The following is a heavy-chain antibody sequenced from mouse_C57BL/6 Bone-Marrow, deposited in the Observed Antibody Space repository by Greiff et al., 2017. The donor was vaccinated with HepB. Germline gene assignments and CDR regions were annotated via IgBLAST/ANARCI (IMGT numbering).Heavy chain of an antibody. CDR3: ARPLYGNYEGFAY. J-gene: IGHJ3*01. Sequence: VQLQQPGAELVKPGASVKLSCKASGYTFTSYWMQWVKQRPGQGLEWIGEIDPSDSYTNYNQKFKGKATLTVDTSSSTAYMQLSSLTSEDSAVYDCARPLYGNYEGFAYWGQGTLVTVSA. D-gene: IGHD2-1*01. CDR2: IDPSDSYT. CDR1: GYTFTSYW. V-gene: IGHV1-50*01.